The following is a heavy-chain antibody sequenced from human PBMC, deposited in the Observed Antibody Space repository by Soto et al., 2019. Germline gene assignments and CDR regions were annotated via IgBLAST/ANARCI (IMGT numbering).Heavy chain of an antibody. D-gene: IGHD3-10*01. J-gene: IGHJ5*02. CDR3: ASGFDSDGLYNRGHP. CDR1: GGSISSTNW. Sequence: QVKLQESGPGLVKPSGTLSLTCTVSGGSISSTNWYSWVRQSPGKGLEWIGEILHSGSTNYNPSLKSRVTISVDKSKNQFSLRLSSVTAADTAVYYCASGFDSDGLYNRGHPCGQGTLVTVSS. CDR2: ILHSGST. V-gene: IGHV4-4*02.